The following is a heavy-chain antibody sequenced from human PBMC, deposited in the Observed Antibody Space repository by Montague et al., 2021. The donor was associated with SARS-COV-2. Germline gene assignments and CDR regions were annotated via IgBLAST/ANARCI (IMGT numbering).Heavy chain of an antibody. D-gene: IGHD7-27*01. CDR3: ARLSGVAPRCYYEGMDV. CDR1: GFSLRTAGTC. Sequence: PVLAKPTQTLTLTCTFSGFSLRTAGTCVSWIRQPPGKAPQWLARIDWDGDKYYSRTLETRVSISTDTAKTQVVLTMTNVDPMDTATYYCARLSGVAPRCYYEGMDVGGQGTAVTVSS. CDR2: IDWDGDK. V-gene: IGHV2-70*11. J-gene: IGHJ6*02.